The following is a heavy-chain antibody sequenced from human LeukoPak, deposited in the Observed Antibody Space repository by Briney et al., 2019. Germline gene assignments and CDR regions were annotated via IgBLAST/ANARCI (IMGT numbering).Heavy chain of an antibody. CDR1: GGSMSNYY. CDR2: MFYTGSG. V-gene: IGHV4-59*01. CDR3: ATNLPGYSYGYWVA. J-gene: IGHJ5*02. D-gene: IGHD5-18*01. Sequence: SETLSLTCTVSGGSMSNYYWNWIRQSPGKGLEWIGYMFYTGSGKYNPSLKSRVTISVDTSKRQISLKLTSVTTADTAVYYCATNLPGYSYGYWVAWGQGTLVTVSS.